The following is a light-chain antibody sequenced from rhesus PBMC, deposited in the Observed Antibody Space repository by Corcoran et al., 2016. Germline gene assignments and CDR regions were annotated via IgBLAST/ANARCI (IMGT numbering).Light chain of an antibody. CDR1: QGISTY. CDR2: AAS. V-gene: IGKV1-43*01. Sequence: DIQMTQSPSSLSASVGDRVTITCRASQGISTYLNWYQQKPGKAPKPLIYAASSFESGVPSRFSGSGSGTDFTLTISSLQPEDFATYYCLQYNSNPLTFGGGTKVEIK. CDR3: LQYNSNPLT. J-gene: IGKJ4*01.